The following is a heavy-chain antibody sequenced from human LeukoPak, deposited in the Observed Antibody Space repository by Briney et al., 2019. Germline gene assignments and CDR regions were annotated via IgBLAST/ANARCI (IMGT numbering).Heavy chain of an antibody. CDR3: ATVKYDYGDPVGWFDP. CDR2: IPSSRTT. V-gene: IGHV3-23*01. J-gene: IGHJ5*02. D-gene: IGHD4-17*01. CDR1: GFPFSASA. Sequence: PGTSLRLSCAASGFPFSASAMTWVRQAPGKGLEWVSHIPSSRTTYYADSMRGRLTISRDNSKNTLYLLMTSLRADDTAFYYCATVKYDYGDPVGWFDPWGQGTLVTVSS.